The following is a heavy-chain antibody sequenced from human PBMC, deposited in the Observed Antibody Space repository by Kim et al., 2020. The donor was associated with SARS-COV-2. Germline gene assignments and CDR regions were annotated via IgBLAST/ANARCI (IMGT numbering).Heavy chain of an antibody. CDR3: ARKTYCGGDCYSPFDAFDS. J-gene: IGHJ3*02. Sequence: SETLSLTCTVSVGSISSSSYYWGWIRHPPGKGLEWIGSVYYSGSTYYNPSLKSRVTISVDTSKNQFSLHLSSVTAADTAVYYCARKTYCGGDCYSPFDAFDSWGQGTMVTDSS. CDR1: VGSISSSSYY. CDR2: VYYSGST. V-gene: IGHV4-39*01. D-gene: IGHD2-21*02.